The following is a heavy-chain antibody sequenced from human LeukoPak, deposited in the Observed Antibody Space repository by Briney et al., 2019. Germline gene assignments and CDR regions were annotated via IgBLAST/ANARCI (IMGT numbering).Heavy chain of an antibody. D-gene: IGHD1-26*01. CDR2: ITGSGTSA. J-gene: IGHJ4*02. V-gene: IGHV3-23*01. CDR3: AKDGGTLTGVN. Sequence: GGSLRLSCAASGFTFNNYTLHWVRQAPGKGLEWVSMITGSGTSAYYADPVNGRFTISRDNSKKTLYLQMSTMRADDTAVYYCAKDGGTLTGVNWGQGTLVTVSS. CDR1: GFTFNNYT.